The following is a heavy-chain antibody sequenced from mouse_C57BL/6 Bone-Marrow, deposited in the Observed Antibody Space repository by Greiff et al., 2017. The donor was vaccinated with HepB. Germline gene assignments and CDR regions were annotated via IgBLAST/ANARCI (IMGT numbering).Heavy chain of an antibody. Sequence: QVQLQQPGAELVKPGASVKLSCKASGYTFTSYWMQWVKQRPGQGLEWIGEIDPSDSYTNYNQKFKGKATLTVDTSSSTAYVQLSSLTSEDSAVYYCARFGLYYFDYWGQGTTLTVSS. CDR3: ARFGLYYFDY. CDR1: GYTFTSYW. J-gene: IGHJ2*01. CDR2: IDPSDSYT. D-gene: IGHD2-2*01. V-gene: IGHV1-50*01.